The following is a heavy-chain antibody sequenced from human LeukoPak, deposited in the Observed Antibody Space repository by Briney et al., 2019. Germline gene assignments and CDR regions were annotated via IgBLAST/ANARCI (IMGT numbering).Heavy chain of an antibody. D-gene: IGHD5-24*01. Sequence: PGRSLRLSCAASGFTFSSYAMHWVRQAPGKGLDWVAVISYDGSNKYYADSVKGRFTISRDNSKNTLYLQMNSLRAEDTAVYYCATGRDGYNLDYWGQGTLVTVSS. CDR3: ATGRDGYNLDY. J-gene: IGHJ4*02. CDR2: ISYDGSNK. V-gene: IGHV3-30-3*01. CDR1: GFTFSSYA.